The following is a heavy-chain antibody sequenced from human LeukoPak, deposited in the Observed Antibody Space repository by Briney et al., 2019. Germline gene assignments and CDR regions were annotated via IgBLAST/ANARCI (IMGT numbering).Heavy chain of an antibody. D-gene: IGHD2-21*02. CDR2: IYHSGST. CDR1: GLSIRSGGYA. Sequence: SQTLSLACSVSGLSIRSGGYAWRSIRQPPGKGLEWIGYIYHSGSTYYNASLKSRATISVDRSKNQLSPKLSSVTAADTAVYYCASRDGDYWGKGTIVTVAS. CDR3: ASRDGDY. V-gene: IGHV4-30-2*01. J-gene: IGHJ4*02.